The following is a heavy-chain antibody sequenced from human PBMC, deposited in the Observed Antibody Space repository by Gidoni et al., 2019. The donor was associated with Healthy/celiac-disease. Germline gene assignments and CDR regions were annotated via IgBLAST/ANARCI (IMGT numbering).Heavy chain of an antibody. Sequence: EVQLLESGGGLVQPGGSLRLSCAASGFTFSHQWMDWVRQAPGKGLEWVANINQDGSERCYVDSVKGRFTISRDNAQNSLFLQMNSLRAEDRAVYYCSVSLNSWGQGTLVTVSS. V-gene: IGHV3-7*03. CDR1: GFTFSHQW. CDR2: INQDGSER. J-gene: IGHJ4*02. CDR3: SVSLNS. D-gene: IGHD2-2*01.